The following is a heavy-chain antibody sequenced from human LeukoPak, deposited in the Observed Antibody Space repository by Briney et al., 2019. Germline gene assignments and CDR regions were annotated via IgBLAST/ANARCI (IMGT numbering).Heavy chain of an antibody. V-gene: IGHV3-23*01. D-gene: IGHD7-27*01. CDR1: GFTLSSTA. CDR2: MNGGNDGT. J-gene: IGHJ4*02. CDR3: AKDFWGFSFGY. Sequence: HPGGSLRLSCAASGFTLSSTAMAWVRQAPGKGLEWVSAMNGGNDGTHYADSVKGRFTISRDNSKNTLYLQMNSLRAEDTGLYYCAKDFWGFSFGYWGQGTLVTVSS.